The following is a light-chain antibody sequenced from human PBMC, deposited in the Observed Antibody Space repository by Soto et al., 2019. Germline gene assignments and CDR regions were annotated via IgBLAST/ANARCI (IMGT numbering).Light chain of an antibody. Sequence: SVLTQPPSASGTPGQRVTISCSGSSSNIGSNYVYWYQQLPGTAPKLLIYRNNQRPSGVPDRFSGSKSGTSASLAISGLRSEDEADYYCAAWDASLSGLFGGGTKLTVL. CDR2: RNN. CDR1: SSNIGSNY. CDR3: AAWDASLSGL. J-gene: IGLJ3*02. V-gene: IGLV1-47*01.